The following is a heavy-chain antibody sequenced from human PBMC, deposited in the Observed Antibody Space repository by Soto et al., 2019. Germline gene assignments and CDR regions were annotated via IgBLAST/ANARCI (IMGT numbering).Heavy chain of an antibody. CDR1: GDSVSSNRAA. Sequence: PSQTLSLTCVISGDSVSSNRAAWNWIRQSPSRGLEWLGRTYYRSKWFNDYAVSVKSRITINADTSKNQFSLQLNSVTPEDTAVNYCARDPPTMLHDIDFWGQGILVTVST. V-gene: IGHV6-1*01. CDR3: ARDPPTMLHDIDF. CDR2: TYYRSKWFN. D-gene: IGHD2-15*01. J-gene: IGHJ4*02.